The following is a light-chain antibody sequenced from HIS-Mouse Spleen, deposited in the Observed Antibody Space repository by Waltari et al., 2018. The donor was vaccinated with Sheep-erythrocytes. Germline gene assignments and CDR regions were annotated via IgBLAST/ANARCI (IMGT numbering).Light chain of an antibody. CDR2: DVR. V-gene: IGLV2-11*01. CDR3: CSYAGSYNHV. Sequence: QSALTQPRSVSGSPGQSVTISCTGTSSDVGGYNYVSWYQQHPGKAPKLMIYDVRKRPQGVPDRFSGSKSGNTASLTISGLQAEDEADYYCCSYAGSYNHVFATGTKVTVL. CDR1: SSDVGGYNY. J-gene: IGLJ1*01.